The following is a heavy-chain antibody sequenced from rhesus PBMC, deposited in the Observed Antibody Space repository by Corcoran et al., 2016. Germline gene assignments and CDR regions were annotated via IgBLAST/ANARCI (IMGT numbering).Heavy chain of an antibody. V-gene: IGHV3-183*01. CDR1: GFTFGDYV. Sequence: EVQLVESGGGLVQPGGSLRLSCAASGFTFGDYVMHWVRQAPGKGREGGSFISSASSYIYYTDSVKGRFTSSRDNAKNSLSLQMSSLRAEDTAVYYCTRSSSWSFDYWGQGVLVTVSS. J-gene: IGHJ4*01. CDR3: TRSSSWSFDY. CDR2: ISSASSYI. D-gene: IGHD6-13*01.